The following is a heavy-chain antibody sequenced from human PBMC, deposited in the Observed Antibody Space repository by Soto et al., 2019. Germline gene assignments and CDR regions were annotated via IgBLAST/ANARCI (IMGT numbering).Heavy chain of an antibody. D-gene: IGHD3-10*01. CDR1: GGSISSSNW. J-gene: IGHJ6*02. CDR3: ASAGAVWFGELSYYGMDV. Sequence: PSETLSLTCAVSGGSISSSNWWSWVRQPPGKGLEWIGEIYHSGSTNYNPSLKSRVTISVDKSKNQFSLKLSSVTAADTAVYYCASAGAVWFGELSYYGMDVWGQGTTVT. V-gene: IGHV4-4*02. CDR2: IYHSGST.